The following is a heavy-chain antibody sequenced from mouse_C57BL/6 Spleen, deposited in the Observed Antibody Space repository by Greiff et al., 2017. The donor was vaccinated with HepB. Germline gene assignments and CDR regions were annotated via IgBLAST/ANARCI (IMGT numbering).Heavy chain of an antibody. CDR1: GYAFSSSW. CDR2: IYPGDGDT. V-gene: IGHV1-82*01. J-gene: IGHJ2*01. Sequence: VQLQQSGPELVKPGASVKISCKASGYAFSSSWMNWVKQRPGKGLEWIGRIYPGDGDTNYNGKFKGKATLTADKSSSTAYMQLSSLTSEDSAVYFCARGGQLLRYYFDYWGQGATLTVSS. CDR3: ARGGQLLRYYFDY. D-gene: IGHD1-1*01.